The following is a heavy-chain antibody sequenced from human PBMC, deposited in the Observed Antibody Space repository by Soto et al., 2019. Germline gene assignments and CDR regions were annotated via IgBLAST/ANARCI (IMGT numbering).Heavy chain of an antibody. D-gene: IGHD4-17*01. CDR2: INHSGST. J-gene: IGHJ6*03. V-gene: IGHV4-34*01. CDR1: GGSFSGYY. CDR3: ARGMGTVTTSGGYYYYYMDV. Sequence: SETLSLTCAVYGGSFSGYYWSWIRQPPGKGLEWIGEINHSGSTNYNPSLKSRVTISVDTSKNQFSLKLSSVTAADTAVYYCARGMGTVTTSGGYYYYYMDVWGKGTTVTVSS.